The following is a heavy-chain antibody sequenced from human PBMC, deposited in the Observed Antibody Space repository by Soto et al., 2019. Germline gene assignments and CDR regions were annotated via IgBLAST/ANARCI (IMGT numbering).Heavy chain of an antibody. CDR1: GFTFSRYV. CDR3: ANLPPKTLTTYYYDSSGYPWAY. Sequence: PGGSLRLSCAASGFTFSRYVMHWVRQAPGKGLEWVAVISYDGSNKYYADSVKGRFTISRDNSKNTLYLQMNSLRAEDTAVYYCANLPPKTLTTYYYDSSGYPWAYWGQGTLVTVSS. CDR2: ISYDGSNK. J-gene: IGHJ4*02. V-gene: IGHV3-30*18. D-gene: IGHD3-22*01.